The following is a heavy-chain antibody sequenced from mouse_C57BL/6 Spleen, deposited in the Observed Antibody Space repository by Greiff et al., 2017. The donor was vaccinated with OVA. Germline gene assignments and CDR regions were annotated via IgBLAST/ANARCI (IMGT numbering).Heavy chain of an antibody. V-gene: IGHV5-4*01. CDR1: GFTFSSYA. CDR2: ISYGGSYT. J-gene: IGHJ3*01. Sequence: EVHLVESGGGLVKPGGSLKLSCAASGFTFSSYAMSWVRQTPEKRLEWVATISYGGSYTYYPDNVKGRFTISRDNAKNNLYLQMSHLKSEDTAMYYCARTADDYDEGTWFAYWGQGTLVTVSA. D-gene: IGHD2-4*01. CDR3: ARTADDYDEGTWFAY.